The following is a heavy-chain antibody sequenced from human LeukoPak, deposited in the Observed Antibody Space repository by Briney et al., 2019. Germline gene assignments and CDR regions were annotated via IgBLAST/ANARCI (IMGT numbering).Heavy chain of an antibody. D-gene: IGHD1-7*01. CDR1: GYTFTGYY. CDR2: INPNSGGT. Sequence: ASVKVSCKASGYTFTGYYMHWVRQAPGQGLEWMGWINPNSGGTNYAQKFQGRVTMTRDTSISTAHMELSRLRSDDTAVYYCAVGVTGTTPLFDYWGQGTLVTVSS. J-gene: IGHJ4*02. V-gene: IGHV1-2*02. CDR3: AVGVTGTTPLFDY.